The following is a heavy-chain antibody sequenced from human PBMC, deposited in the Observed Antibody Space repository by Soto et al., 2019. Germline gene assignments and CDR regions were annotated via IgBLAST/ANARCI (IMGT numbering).Heavy chain of an antibody. CDR2: IYHSGST. CDR3: ARDVGYHYDGSPSGQFDF. V-gene: IGHV4-4*02. CDR1: GNSISTTNW. D-gene: IGHD3-22*01. Sequence: SETLSLTCVVSGNSISTTNWWSWVRQSPGKGLEWIGEIYHSGSTNYNPSLKSRVTISIDKSKNQFSLKLSSVTAADTAVYYCARDVGYHYDGSPSGQFDFWGQGTLVTVSS. J-gene: IGHJ4*02.